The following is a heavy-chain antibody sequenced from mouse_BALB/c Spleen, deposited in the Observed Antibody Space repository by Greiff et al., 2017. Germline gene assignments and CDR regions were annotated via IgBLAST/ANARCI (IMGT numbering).Heavy chain of an antibody. CDR2: IDPANGNT. J-gene: IGHJ4*01. Sequence: EVKLMESGAELVKPGASVKLSCTASGFNIKDTYMHWVKQRPEQGLEWIGRIDPANGNTKYDPKFQGKATITADTSSNTAYLQLSSLTSEDTAVYYCARSRAYGNYDYAMDYWGQGTSVTVSS. V-gene: IGHV14-3*02. CDR1: GFNIKDTY. CDR3: ARSRAYGNYDYAMDY. D-gene: IGHD2-10*02.